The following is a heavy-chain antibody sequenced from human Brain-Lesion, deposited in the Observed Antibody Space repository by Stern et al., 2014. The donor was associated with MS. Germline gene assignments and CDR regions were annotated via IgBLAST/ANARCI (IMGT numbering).Heavy chain of an antibody. D-gene: IGHD1-26*01. CDR2: FVPEDGET. CDR1: GYTLTELS. J-gene: IGHJ4*02. CDR3: ATLSPGAGGNYYRHFDY. V-gene: IGHV1-24*01. Sequence: QDQLVQSGAEVKKPGASVKVSCKVSGYTLTELSMHWVRQAPRTGLEWMGGFVPEDGETIYAQKFQGRVTMTEDTSTDTAYMELSSLRSEDTAVYYCATLSPGAGGNYYRHFDYWGQGTLVTVSS.